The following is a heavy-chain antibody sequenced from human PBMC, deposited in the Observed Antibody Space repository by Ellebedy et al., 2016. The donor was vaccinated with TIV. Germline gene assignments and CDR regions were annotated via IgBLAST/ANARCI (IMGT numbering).Heavy chain of an antibody. CDR3: ARAGVEGIAAGDY. CDR2: INHSGST. CDR1: GGSFSGYY. Sequence: SETLSLTCAVYGGSFSGYYWSWIRQPPGKGLEWIGEINHSGSTNYNPSLKSRVTISVDKSEHQFSLKLSSVTAADTAMYYCARAGVEGIAAGDYWGQGTLVTVSS. V-gene: IGHV4-34*01. J-gene: IGHJ4*02. D-gene: IGHD6-13*01.